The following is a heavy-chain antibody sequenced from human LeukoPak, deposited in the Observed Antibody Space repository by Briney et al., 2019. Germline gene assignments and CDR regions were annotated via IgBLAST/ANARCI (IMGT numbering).Heavy chain of an antibody. D-gene: IGHD6-13*01. CDR1: GFTFSSYA. CDR3: AKPSSGWYRDGFDY. CDR2: ISASGGST. Sequence: GGSLRLSCAASGFTFSSYAMSWVRQAPRKGLEWVSAISASGGSTYYADSVKGRFTISRDTSKNTLYLQMNSLRAEDTAVYYCAKPSSGWYRDGFDYWGQGTLVTVSS. J-gene: IGHJ4*02. V-gene: IGHV3-23*01.